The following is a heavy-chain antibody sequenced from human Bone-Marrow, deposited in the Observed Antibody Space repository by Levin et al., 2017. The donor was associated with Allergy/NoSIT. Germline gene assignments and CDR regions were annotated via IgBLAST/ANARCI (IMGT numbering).Heavy chain of an antibody. D-gene: IGHD2/OR15-2a*01. Sequence: KESGPTLVKPAETLTLTCTVSGFSLNDNRMGVSWIRQPPGKALEWLAHIFANDVKGYSPSLKSRLIISKGTSGRQVVLTMTNVDPLDTATYYCGRIPPWDYFFGMDVWGQGTTVTVSS. CDR3: GRIPPWDYFFGMDV. J-gene: IGHJ6*02. CDR1: GFSLNDNRMG. CDR2: IFANDVK. V-gene: IGHV2-26*01.